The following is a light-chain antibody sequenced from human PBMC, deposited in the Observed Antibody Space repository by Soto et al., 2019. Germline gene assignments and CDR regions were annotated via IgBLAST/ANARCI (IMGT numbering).Light chain of an antibody. CDR2: KVS. Sequence: DINMTQSPATLSASVGDRVTITCRASQTVSPWLAWYQQKPGAAPHLLIYKVSNLESGVPSRFSGSGSGADFTLTINGLQPDDFATYYCQQYNRGVTFGPGTKVEIK. CDR3: QQYNRGVT. J-gene: IGKJ1*01. CDR1: QTVSPW. V-gene: IGKV1-5*03.